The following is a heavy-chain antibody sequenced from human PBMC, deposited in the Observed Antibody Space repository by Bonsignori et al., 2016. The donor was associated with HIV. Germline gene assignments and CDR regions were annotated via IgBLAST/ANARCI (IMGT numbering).Heavy chain of an antibody. D-gene: IGHD3-16*01. V-gene: IGHV4-39*01. CDR1: GDTMKNNGHN. Sequence: QLHLQESGPGLVKSSETLSLTCTVSGDTMKNNGHNWAWIRQPPGKGLEWIASXKFDGTIYTNPSLRSRPTISIDTSMNQFSLKLYAVTAADTAVYYCARSYGGYWGQGTLITVSS. CDR2: XKFDGTI. J-gene: IGHJ4*02. CDR3: ARSYGGY.